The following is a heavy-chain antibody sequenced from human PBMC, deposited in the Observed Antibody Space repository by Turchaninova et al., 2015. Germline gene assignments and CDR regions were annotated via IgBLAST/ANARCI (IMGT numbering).Heavy chain of an antibody. J-gene: IGHJ4*02. Sequence: QVQLVESGGGVVQPGGSQSVSWAGLGFTLCWYGMNWGPQAPGKGVEWLAFISYDESNKYYGDSVKGRFTISRDNPKNTMYLQINSLRPEDTAVYYCAKDQDNYDSSGQYGFDYWGQGTLVTVSS. CDR2: ISYDESNK. D-gene: IGHD3-22*01. V-gene: IGHV3-30*18. CDR3: AKDQDNYDSSGQYGFDY. CDR1: GFTLCWYG.